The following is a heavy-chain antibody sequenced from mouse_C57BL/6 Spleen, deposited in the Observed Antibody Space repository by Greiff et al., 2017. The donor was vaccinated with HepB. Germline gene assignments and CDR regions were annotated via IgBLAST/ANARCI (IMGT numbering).Heavy chain of an antibody. Sequence: VQLKESGPELVKPGASVKISCKASGYSFTDYNMNWVKQSNGKSLEWIGVINPNYGTTSYNQKFKGKATLTVDQSSSTAYMQLNSLTSEDSAVYYWARGPYGSSYEDWYFDVWGTGTTVTVSS. D-gene: IGHD1-1*01. CDR2: INPNYGTT. V-gene: IGHV1-39*01. CDR3: ARGPYGSSYEDWYFDV. CDR1: GYSFTDYN. J-gene: IGHJ1*03.